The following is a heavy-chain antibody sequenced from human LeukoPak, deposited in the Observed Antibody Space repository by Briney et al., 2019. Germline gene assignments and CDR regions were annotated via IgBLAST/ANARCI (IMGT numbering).Heavy chain of an antibody. CDR2: IRSKAYGATT. D-gene: IGHD1-1*01. Sequence: PGGSLRLSCTTSGFTFGDYSLSWFRQAPGKGLKWVGFIRSKAYGATTEYAASVKGRFTISRDDSKSIAYLQLDSLKTEDTAVYFCTRGLRLERSFDYWGQGILVTVSS. J-gene: IGHJ4*02. CDR3: TRGLRLERSFDY. CDR1: GFTFGDYS. V-gene: IGHV3-49*03.